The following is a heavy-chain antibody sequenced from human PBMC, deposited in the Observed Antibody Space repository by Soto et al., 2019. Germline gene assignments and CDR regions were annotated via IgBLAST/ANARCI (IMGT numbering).Heavy chain of an antibody. J-gene: IGHJ4*02. CDR3: PHRDSSGWHTFDY. D-gene: IGHD6-19*01. Sequence: RQPPGTALEWLTLIYWDDDKRYSPSLKNRLTITKGTSKDQVVLTLTNMDPVDTATYYCPHRDSSGWHTFDYWGQGTLVTASS. CDR2: IYWDDDK. V-gene: IGHV2-5*02.